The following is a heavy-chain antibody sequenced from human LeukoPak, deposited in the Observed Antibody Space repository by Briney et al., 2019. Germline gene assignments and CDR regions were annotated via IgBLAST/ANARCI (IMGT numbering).Heavy chain of an antibody. J-gene: IGHJ5*02. V-gene: IGHV3-21*01. CDR1: GFNFNSYM. D-gene: IGHD1-14*01. Sequence: PGGSLRLSCAASGFNFNSYMLNWVRQAPGKGLEWVSSISSTGSYIYYADSVKGRFTISRDNPGNVMYLQMDSQRAEDTAVYYCTRVAQSGPTGWFDPWGQGTLVTVSS. CDR2: ISSTGSYI. CDR3: TRVAQSGPTGWFDP.